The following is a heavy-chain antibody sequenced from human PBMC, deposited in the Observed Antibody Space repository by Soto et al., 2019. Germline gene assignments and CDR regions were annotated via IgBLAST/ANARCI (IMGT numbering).Heavy chain of an antibody. CDR2: ISYDGSNK. Sequence: PGGSLRLSCAASGFTFSSYGMHWVRQAPGKGLEWVAVISYDGSNKYYVDSVKGRFTISRDNSKNPLYLQMNSLRAEDTAVYYCARDSTYSSSWYYYYYMDVWGKGATVTVSS. J-gene: IGHJ6*03. V-gene: IGHV3-30*03. D-gene: IGHD6-13*01. CDR3: ARDSTYSSSWYYYYYMDV. CDR1: GFTFSSYG.